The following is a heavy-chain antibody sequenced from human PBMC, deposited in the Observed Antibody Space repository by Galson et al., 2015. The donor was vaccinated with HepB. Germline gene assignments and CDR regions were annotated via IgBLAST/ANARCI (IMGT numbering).Heavy chain of an antibody. CDR3: ARDPRFVVVAAKLAWDWYFDL. CDR2: INPNSGGT. V-gene: IGHV1-2*02. CDR1: GYTFTGYY. D-gene: IGHD2-15*01. Sequence: SVKVSCKASGYTFTGYYMHWVRQAPGQGLEWMGWINPNSGGTNYAQKFQGRVTITRDTSISTAYMELSRLRSDDTAVYYCARDPRFVVVAAKLAWDWYFDLWGRGTLVTVSS. J-gene: IGHJ2*01.